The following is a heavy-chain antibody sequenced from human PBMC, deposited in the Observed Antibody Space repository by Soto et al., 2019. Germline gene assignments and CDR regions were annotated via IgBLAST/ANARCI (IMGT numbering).Heavy chain of an antibody. CDR2: IYYSGFT. D-gene: IGHD3-10*01. J-gene: IGHJ3*02. CDR3: ARRYGVAFDI. V-gene: IGHV4-59*08. Sequence: SETLSLTCTVSGDSISSSYWSWIRQSPGKGLEWIGYIYYSGFTNYNPSLKSRVTISVDTSKNQFSLKLSSVTAADTAVYYCARRYGVAFDIWGQGTMVTVSS. CDR1: GDSISSSY.